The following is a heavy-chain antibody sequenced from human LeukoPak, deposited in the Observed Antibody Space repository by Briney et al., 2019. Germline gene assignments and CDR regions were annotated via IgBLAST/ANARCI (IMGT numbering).Heavy chain of an antibody. CDR2: ISGGGGST. D-gene: IGHD3-22*01. CDR1: GFTFSNYA. J-gene: IGHJ4*02. Sequence: GGSLRLSCAASGFTFSNYAMRWVRQAPGKGLEWVSSISGGGGSTYYADSVKGRFTISRDNSKNTLYLQMNSLRAEDTAVYYCAKDLRITIIVVVKAPTEFDYWGQGTLVTVSS. V-gene: IGHV3-23*01. CDR3: AKDLRITIIVVVKAPTEFDY.